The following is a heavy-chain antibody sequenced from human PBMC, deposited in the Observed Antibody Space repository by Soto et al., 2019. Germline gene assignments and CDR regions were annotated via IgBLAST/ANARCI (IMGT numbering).Heavy chain of an antibody. CDR1: GYSFTSYW. CDR3: ARRAIQGRRGAYYYYGMDV. CDR2: IDPSDSYT. D-gene: IGHD5-18*01. Sequence: EVQLVQSGAEVKKPGESLRISCKGSGYSFTSYWISWVRQMPGKGLEWMGRIDPSDSYTNYSPSFQGHVTISADKSISTAYLQWSSLKASDTAMYYCARRAIQGRRGAYYYYGMDVWGQGTTVTVSS. V-gene: IGHV5-10-1*03. J-gene: IGHJ6*02.